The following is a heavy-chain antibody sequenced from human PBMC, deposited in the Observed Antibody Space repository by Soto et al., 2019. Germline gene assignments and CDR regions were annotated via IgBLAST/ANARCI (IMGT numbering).Heavy chain of an antibody. CDR2: ISAYNGNT. D-gene: IGHD1-26*01. CDR3: XRGRIVGAVGAFDI. V-gene: IGHV1-18*04. CDR1: GYTFTSYG. J-gene: IGHJ3*02. Sequence: QVQLVQSGAEVKKPGASVKVSCKASGYTFTSYGISWVRQAPGQGLEWMGWISAYNGNTNYAQKLQGRVTMTTDTSTSTAYMELRSLRSDDXXXXXXXRGRIVGAVGAFDIWGQGTMVTV.